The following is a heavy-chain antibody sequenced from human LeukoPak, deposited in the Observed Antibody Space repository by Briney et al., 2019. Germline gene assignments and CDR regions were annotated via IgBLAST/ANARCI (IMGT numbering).Heavy chain of an antibody. Sequence: GASVKVSCKASGYTFTGYYMHWVRQAPGQGLEWMVWINPNSGGTNYAQKFQGRVTMTRDTSISTAYMELSRLRSDDTAVYYCARVGYCSSTSCFDWFDPWGQGTLVTVSS. CDR1: GYTFTGYY. V-gene: IGHV1-2*02. J-gene: IGHJ5*02. CDR3: ARVGYCSSTSCFDWFDP. D-gene: IGHD2-2*03. CDR2: INPNSGGT.